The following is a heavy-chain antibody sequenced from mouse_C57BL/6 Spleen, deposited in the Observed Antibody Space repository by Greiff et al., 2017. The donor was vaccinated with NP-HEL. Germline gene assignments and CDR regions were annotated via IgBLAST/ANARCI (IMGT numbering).Heavy chain of an antibody. CDR1: GYAFSSSW. J-gene: IGHJ4*01. D-gene: IGHD2-10*01. V-gene: IGHV1-82*01. CDR2: IYPGDGDT. CDR3: ARGAYSYAMDY. Sequence: VQLQQSGPELVKPGASVKISCKASGYAFSSSWMNWVKQRPGKGLEWIGRIYPGDGDTNYNGKFKGKATLTADKSSSTAYMQLSSLTSEDSAVYCCARGAYSYAMDYWGQGTSVTVSS.